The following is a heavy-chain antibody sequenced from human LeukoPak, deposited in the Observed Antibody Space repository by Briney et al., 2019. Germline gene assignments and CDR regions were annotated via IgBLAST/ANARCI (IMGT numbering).Heavy chain of an antibody. V-gene: IGHV3-30*02. CDR3: AKFTGEYGDYYYYYYMDV. J-gene: IGHJ6*03. D-gene: IGHD4-17*01. Sequence: PGGSLRLSCAASGFTFSSYGMHWVRQAPGKGLEWVAFIRYDGSNKYYADSVKGRFTISRDNSKNTLYLQMNSLRAEDTAVYYCAKFTGEYGDYYYYYYMDVWGKGTTVTISS. CDR2: IRYDGSNK. CDR1: GFTFSSYG.